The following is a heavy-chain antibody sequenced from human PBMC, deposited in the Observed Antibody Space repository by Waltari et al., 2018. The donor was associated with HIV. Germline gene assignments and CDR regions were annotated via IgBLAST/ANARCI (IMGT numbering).Heavy chain of an antibody. J-gene: IGHJ6*02. V-gene: IGHV1-69*08. CDR2: ISPIFDIV. CDR3: ARDYCINGPCFFHYGMDV. D-gene: IGHD2-8*01. Sequence: QVQLVQSGAEIKRPGSSVKVSCTASGGTFSSSTISWVRQAPGQGLEWMGRISPIFDIVNYGQKFQGRLTITADKSTSTAYMELSSLRAEDTAIYFCARDYCINGPCFFHYGMDVWGQGTTVTVSS. CDR1: GGTFSSST.